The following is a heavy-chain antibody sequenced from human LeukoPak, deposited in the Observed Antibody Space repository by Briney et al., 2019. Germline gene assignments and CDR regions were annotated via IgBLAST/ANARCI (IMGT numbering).Heavy chain of an antibody. D-gene: IGHD6-19*01. V-gene: IGHV3-30*02. CDR2: IRYDGSNK. CDR3: AKVGSSGWFQAEYFQH. CDR1: GFVFSSYG. J-gene: IGHJ1*01. Sequence: PGGTLRLSCAASGFVFSSYGMSWVRQAPGKGLEWVAFIRYDGSNKYYADSVKGRFTISRDNSKNTLYLQMNSLRAEDTAVYYCAKVGSSGWFQAEYFQHWGQGTLVTVSS.